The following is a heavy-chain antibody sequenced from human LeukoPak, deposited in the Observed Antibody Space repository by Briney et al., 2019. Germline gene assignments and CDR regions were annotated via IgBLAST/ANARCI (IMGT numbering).Heavy chain of an antibody. J-gene: IGHJ4*02. D-gene: IGHD3-10*01. CDR3: ARGLGSGSYYNAY. Sequence: ASETLSLTCAVYGVSFSGYYWSWIRQPPGKGLEWIGEINHSGSTNYNPSLKSRVTISVDTSKKQFFLKLSSVTAADTAVYYCARGLGSGSYYNAYWGQGTLVTVSS. CDR2: INHSGST. V-gene: IGHV4-34*01. CDR1: GVSFSGYY.